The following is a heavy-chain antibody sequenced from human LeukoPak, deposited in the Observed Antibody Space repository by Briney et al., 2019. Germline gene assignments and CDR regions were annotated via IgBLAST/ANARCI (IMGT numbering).Heavy chain of an antibody. CDR2: IRNDGLNK. Sequence: GGSLRLSCAASGFTYSSYGMHWVRQAPGKGLEWVAFIRNDGLNKYYVDSVKGRFTLSRDNSKNTLYLQINSLRGEDTAVYSCARGETARRGAFDYWGQGTLVTISS. D-gene: IGHD3-10*01. V-gene: IGHV3-30*02. J-gene: IGHJ4*02. CDR1: GFTYSSYG. CDR3: ARGETARRGAFDY.